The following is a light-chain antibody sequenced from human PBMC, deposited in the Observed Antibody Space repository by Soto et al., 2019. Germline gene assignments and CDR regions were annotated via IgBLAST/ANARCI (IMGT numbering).Light chain of an antibody. J-gene: IGKJ3*01. CDR2: DAS. Sequence: EIVLTQSPATLSLSPGERATLSCRASQSVSTYLAWYQQKPGQAPRLLIYDASNRATGIPARFSGSGSGTDFTLTISRLEPEDLAVYYCQQRSNWPSFGPGTKVDIK. CDR1: QSVSTY. V-gene: IGKV3-11*01. CDR3: QQRSNWPS.